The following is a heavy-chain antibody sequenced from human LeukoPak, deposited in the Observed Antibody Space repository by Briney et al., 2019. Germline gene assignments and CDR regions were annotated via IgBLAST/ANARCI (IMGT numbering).Heavy chain of an antibody. D-gene: IGHD3-22*01. V-gene: IGHV1-46*01. CDR3: ARARMPTKYYYDSSGYYSFDY. Sequence: ASVTVSCKASGYTFTSYYMHWVRQAPGQGLEWMGIINPSGGSTSYAQKFQGRVTMTRDTSTSTVYMELSSLRSEDTAVYYCARARMPTKYYYDSSGYYSFDYWGQGTLVTVSS. CDR2: INPSGGST. CDR1: GYTFTSYY. J-gene: IGHJ4*02.